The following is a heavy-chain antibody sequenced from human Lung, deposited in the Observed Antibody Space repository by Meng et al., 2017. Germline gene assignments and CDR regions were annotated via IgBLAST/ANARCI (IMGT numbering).Heavy chain of an antibody. Sequence: ACGGGLVKPRESMILSCAASGFTFSSYSMNWVRQAPGKGLEWVSYISSNSYYIYYAGSVKGRFTISRDNAKNSVYLQMNSLRAEDTAVYYCARGDTSMLDYWGQGTLVTVSS. D-gene: IGHD5-18*01. J-gene: IGHJ4*02. CDR3: ARGDTSMLDY. V-gene: IGHV3-21*01. CDR2: ISSNSYYI. CDR1: GFTFSSYS.